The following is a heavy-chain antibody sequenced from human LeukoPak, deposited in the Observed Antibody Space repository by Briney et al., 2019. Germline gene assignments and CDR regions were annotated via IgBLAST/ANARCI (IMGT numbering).Heavy chain of an antibody. J-gene: IGHJ4*02. D-gene: IGHD3-3*01. CDR1: GGTFSSYA. CDR3: ARVPTPYADFWSGYYAYFDY. CDR2: IIPIFGTA. V-gene: IGHV1-69*01. Sequence: SVKVSCKASGGTFSSYAISWVRQASGQGLEWMGGIIPIFGTANYAQKFQGRVTITADESTSTAYMELSSLRSEDTAVYYCARVPTPYADFWSGYYAYFDYWGQGTLVTVSS.